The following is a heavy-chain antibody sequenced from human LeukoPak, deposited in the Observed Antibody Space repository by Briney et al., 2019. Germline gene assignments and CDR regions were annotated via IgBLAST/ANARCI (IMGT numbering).Heavy chain of an antibody. D-gene: IGHD1-26*01. J-gene: IGHJ4*02. V-gene: IGHV3-30-3*01. CDR1: GFTFSSYA. CDR2: ISYDGSNK. Sequence: GGSLRLSCAASGFTFSSYAMHWVRQAPGKGLEWVAVISYDGSNKYYADSVKGRFTISRDNSKNTLYLQMNSLRAEDTAVYYCARDRSSRAFDYWGQGTLVTVSS. CDR3: ARDRSSRAFDY.